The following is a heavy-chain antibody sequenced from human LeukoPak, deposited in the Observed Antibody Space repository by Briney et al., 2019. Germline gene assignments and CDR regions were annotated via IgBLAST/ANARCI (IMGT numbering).Heavy chain of an antibody. V-gene: IGHV3-23*01. D-gene: IGHD1-26*01. CDR3: ASGWGY. J-gene: IGHJ4*02. CDR2: ISGRGASK. CDR1: GLTFNNYA. Sequence: GGSLRLSCAVSGLTFNNYAMSWVRQAPGKGLEWVSGISGRGASKYYADSVKGRFTISRDNSKNTLYLQMNSLRAEDTAVYYCASGWGYWGQGTLVTVSS.